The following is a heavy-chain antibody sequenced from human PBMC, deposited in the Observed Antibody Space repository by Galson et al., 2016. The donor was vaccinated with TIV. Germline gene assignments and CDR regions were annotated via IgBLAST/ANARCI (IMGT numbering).Heavy chain of an antibody. CDR1: RLTFNTYK. D-gene: IGHD3-16*01. J-gene: IGHJ3*02. CDR3: ARDGARIGAHSAFDI. CDR2: ISSRGTYT. Sequence: SLRLSCAASRLTFNTYKMNWVRQAPGKGLEWISSISSRGTYTHYADSVKGRVTISRDNANNSLYLQMNSLRAEDTAVYYCARDGARIGAHSAFDIWGQGTMVTVSS. V-gene: IGHV3-21*06.